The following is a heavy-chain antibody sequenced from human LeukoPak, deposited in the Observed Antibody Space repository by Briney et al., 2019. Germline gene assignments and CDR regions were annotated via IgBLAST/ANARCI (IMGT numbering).Heavy chain of an antibody. Sequence: GGSLRLSCVASGFIFSDYGIQWVRQAPGKGLEWVGHIKRKSDGGTTDYAAPVKGRFTISRDDSKNTLYVQMNNLEIEDTAVYYCTTEGYTYGNHGLDIWGQGTMVTVPS. CDR3: TTEGYTYGNHGLDI. J-gene: IGHJ3*02. V-gene: IGHV3-15*01. CDR2: IKRKSDGGTT. D-gene: IGHD5-18*01. CDR1: GFIFSDYG.